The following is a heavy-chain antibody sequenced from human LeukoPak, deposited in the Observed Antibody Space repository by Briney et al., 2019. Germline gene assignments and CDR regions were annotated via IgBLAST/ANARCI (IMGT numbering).Heavy chain of an antibody. D-gene: IGHD3-3*01. CDR3: ATDYDFWSGYEGGMVDY. J-gene: IGHJ4*02. V-gene: IGHV4-39*01. Sequence: PSETLSLTCTVSGGSISSSSYYWGWIRQPPGKGLEWIGSICYSGSTYYNPSLKSRVTISVDTSKNQFSLKLSSVTAADTAVYYCATDYDFWSGYEGGMVDYWGQGTLVTVSS. CDR2: ICYSGST. CDR1: GGSISSSSYY.